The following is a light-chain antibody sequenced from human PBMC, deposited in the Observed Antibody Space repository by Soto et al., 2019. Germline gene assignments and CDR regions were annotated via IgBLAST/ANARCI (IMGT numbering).Light chain of an antibody. CDR3: CSYAGSSTHV. V-gene: IGLV2-23*02. CDR1: SSDVGSYNL. Sequence: QSALTQPASVSGSPGQSITISCTGTSSDVGSYNLVSWYQQHPGKAPKLMIYEVSKRPSGVSNRFSGPKSGNTASLTISGLQAEDEADYYCCSYAGSSTHVFGTGTKLTVL. CDR2: EVS. J-gene: IGLJ1*01.